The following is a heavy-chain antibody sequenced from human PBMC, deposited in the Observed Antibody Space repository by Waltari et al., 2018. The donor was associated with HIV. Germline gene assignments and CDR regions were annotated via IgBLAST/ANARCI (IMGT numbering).Heavy chain of an antibody. V-gene: IGHV4-34*01. CDR1: GGSFRDYY. CDR2: INHSGST. Sequence: VQLQQWGAGLLKKSETMSLTCAVYGGSFRDYYWSGIRQSQGKGLEWIGEINHSGSTNLNPSLNRRVTISVDTSKNHFSLKFASVTAADTAVYSCARGPNVLRNWGQGTLVTFSS. J-gene: IGHJ4*02. CDR3: ARGPNVLRN. D-gene: IGHD3-3*01.